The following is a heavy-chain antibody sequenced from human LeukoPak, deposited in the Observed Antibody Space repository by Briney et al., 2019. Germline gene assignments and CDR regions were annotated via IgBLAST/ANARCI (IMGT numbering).Heavy chain of an antibody. CDR3: ARVSEHLGPDAFGI. V-gene: IGHV3-21*01. CDR2: ISSSSSYI. Sequence: GGSLRLSCAASGFTFSSYSMNWVRQAPGKGLEWVSSISSSSSYIYYADSVKGRFTISRDNAKNSLYLQMNSLRAEDTAVYYCARVSEHLGPDAFGIWGQGTMVTVSS. J-gene: IGHJ3*02. D-gene: IGHD1/OR15-1a*01. CDR1: GFTFSSYS.